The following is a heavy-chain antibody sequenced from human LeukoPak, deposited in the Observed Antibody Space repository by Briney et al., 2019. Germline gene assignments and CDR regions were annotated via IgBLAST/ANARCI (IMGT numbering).Heavy chain of an antibody. D-gene: IGHD1-26*01. CDR2: INHSGST. CDR1: GGSFSGYY. Sequence: SETLSLTCAVYGGSFSGYYWSWIRQPPGKGLEWIGEINHSGSTNYNPSLKSRVTISVDTSKNQFSLKLSSVTAADTAVYYCARRIVGATRGLDYWGQGTLVTVSS. V-gene: IGHV4-34*01. CDR3: ARRIVGATRGLDY. J-gene: IGHJ4*02.